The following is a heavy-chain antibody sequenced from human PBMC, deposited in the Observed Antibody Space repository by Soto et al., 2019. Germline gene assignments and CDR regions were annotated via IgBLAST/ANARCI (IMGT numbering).Heavy chain of an antibody. CDR1: GFTFSSYA. Sequence: GGSLRLSCTASGFTFSSYAMSWVRQPPGKGLEWISAINGSGGTTYYADSVKGRFTSSRDNSKNTLYLQLTSLRAEVTAVYYCAKAPGDPSGSHYYFDYWGQGTLVTVSS. V-gene: IGHV3-23*01. CDR3: AKAPGDPSGSHYYFDY. J-gene: IGHJ4*02. D-gene: IGHD1-26*01. CDR2: INGSGGTT.